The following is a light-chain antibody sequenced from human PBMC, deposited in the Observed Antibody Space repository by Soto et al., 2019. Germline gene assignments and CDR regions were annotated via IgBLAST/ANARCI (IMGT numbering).Light chain of an antibody. CDR1: QTISNL. Sequence: DIQMTQSPSSLSASVGDRVTITCRASQTISNLLNWYQQKPGKAPNLLIYAAPSLQSGVPSRFSGSGSGTDFTLTISSLQPEDFAAYYCQQSYTTPYTFGQGTKLEIK. V-gene: IGKV1-39*01. J-gene: IGKJ2*01. CDR3: QQSYTTPYT. CDR2: AAP.